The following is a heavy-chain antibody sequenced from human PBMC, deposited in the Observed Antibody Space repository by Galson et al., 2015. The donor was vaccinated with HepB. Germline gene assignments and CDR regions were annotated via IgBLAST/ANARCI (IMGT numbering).Heavy chain of an antibody. CDR2: INAGNGNT. CDR1: GYTFTRYA. D-gene: IGHD2-2*01. J-gene: IGHJ6*02. Sequence: SVKVSCKASGYTFTRYAMHWVRQAPGQRLEWMGWINAGNGNTKYSQKFQGRVTITRDTSASTAYMELSSLRSEDTAVYYCARGAVPAASWDGMDVWGQGTTVTVSS. CDR3: ARGAVPAASWDGMDV. V-gene: IGHV1-3*01.